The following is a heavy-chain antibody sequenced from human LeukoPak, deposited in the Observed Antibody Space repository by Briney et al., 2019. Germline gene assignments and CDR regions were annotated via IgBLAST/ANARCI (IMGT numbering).Heavy chain of an antibody. CDR1: GFVFSNYA. CDR2: FSGSGGST. Sequence: GGSLRLSCAASGFVFSNYAMSWVRQAPGKGLQWVSAFSGSGGSTYYADSVKGRFTISRDNSRNTLYLQMNSLRAEDTAVYYCAKDPDKAAAGRDYWGQGTLVTVSS. D-gene: IGHD6-13*01. CDR3: AKDPDKAAAGRDY. V-gene: IGHV3-23*01. J-gene: IGHJ4*02.